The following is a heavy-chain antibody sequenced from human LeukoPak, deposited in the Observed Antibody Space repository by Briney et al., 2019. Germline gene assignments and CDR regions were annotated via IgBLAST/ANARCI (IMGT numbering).Heavy chain of an antibody. V-gene: IGHV3-30*18. CDR1: GFTFRSYW. CDR3: AKTDSSGSSIDY. J-gene: IGHJ4*02. Sequence: GGSLRLSCAASGFTFRSYWMSWVRQAPGKGLEWVAVISYDGSNKYYADSVKGRFTISRDNSKNTLYLQMNSLRAEDTAVYYCAKTDSSGSSIDYWGQGTLVTVSS. CDR2: ISYDGSNK. D-gene: IGHD3-22*01.